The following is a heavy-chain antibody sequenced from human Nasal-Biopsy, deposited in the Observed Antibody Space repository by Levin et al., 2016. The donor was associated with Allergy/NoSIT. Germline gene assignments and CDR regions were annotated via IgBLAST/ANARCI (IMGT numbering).Heavy chain of an antibody. CDR2: IDPSDSYT. CDR3: ARQLGTGYWYFDL. CDR1: AYSFSSYW. Sequence: KVSCKGSAYSFSSYWITWVRQMPGKGLEWMGRIDPSDSYTNYSPSFQGHVTISADESVSTAYLQWHSLKASDTAMYYCARQLGTGYWYFDLWGRGTLVTVSS. D-gene: IGHD3/OR15-3a*01. V-gene: IGHV5-10-1*01. J-gene: IGHJ2*01.